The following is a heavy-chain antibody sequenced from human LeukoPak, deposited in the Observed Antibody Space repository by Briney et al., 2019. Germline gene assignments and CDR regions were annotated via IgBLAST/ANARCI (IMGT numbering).Heavy chain of an antibody. CDR3: ARARRGRYFDWVNKYYFDY. CDR2: KKQDGSEK. Sequence: GGSLRLSFAAPGLTFISYWISWVRKAPGKGLKWLANKKQDGSEKYYVDSVKGRFTISRDNAKNSLYLQMNSLRAEDTAVYYCARARRGRYFDWVNKYYFDYWGQGTLVTVSS. CDR1: GLTFISYW. V-gene: IGHV3-7*01. J-gene: IGHJ4*02. D-gene: IGHD3-9*01.